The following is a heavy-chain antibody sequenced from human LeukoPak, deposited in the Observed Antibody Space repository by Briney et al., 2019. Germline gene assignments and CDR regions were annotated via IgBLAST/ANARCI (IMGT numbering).Heavy chain of an antibody. CDR2: INHSGST. CDR3: ARGPAGDSSGYYFDY. CDR1: GGSFSGYY. Sequence: SETLSLTCAVYGGSFSGYYWSWIRQPPGKGLEWIGEINHSGSTNYNPSLKSRVTISVGTSKNQFSLKLSSVTAADTAVYYCARGPAGDSSGYYFDYWGQGTLVTVSS. D-gene: IGHD3-22*01. V-gene: IGHV4-34*01. J-gene: IGHJ4*02.